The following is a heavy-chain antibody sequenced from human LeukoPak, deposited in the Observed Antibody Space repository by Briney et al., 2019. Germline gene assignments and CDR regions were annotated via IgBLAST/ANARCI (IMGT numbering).Heavy chain of an antibody. J-gene: IGHJ4*02. CDR3: AREHRVAGHDY. CDR1: GFTCSSYW. CDR2: IKQDGSEK. D-gene: IGHD3-3*01. Sequence: GRSLRLSCAASGFTCSSYWMSWVRQAPGKGLEWVANIKQDGSEKYYVDSVKGRFTISRDNAKNSLYLQMNSLRTEDTAVYYCAREHRVAGHDYWGQGTLVTVSS. V-gene: IGHV3-7*01.